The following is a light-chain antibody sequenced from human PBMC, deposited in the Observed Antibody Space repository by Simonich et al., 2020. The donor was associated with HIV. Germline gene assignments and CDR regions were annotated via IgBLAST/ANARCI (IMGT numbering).Light chain of an antibody. CDR2: WAS. Sequence: DIVMTQSPDSLAVSLGERATINCKSSQSVLYSSNNKNYLAWYQQKPGQPPKLLIDWASTRESGVPDRVSGSGYGTDFTLTISSLKAEDVAVYYCQQYYTTPYTFGQGTKLEIK. CDR3: QQYYTTPYT. V-gene: IGKV4-1*01. CDR1: QSVLYSSNNKNY. J-gene: IGKJ2*01.